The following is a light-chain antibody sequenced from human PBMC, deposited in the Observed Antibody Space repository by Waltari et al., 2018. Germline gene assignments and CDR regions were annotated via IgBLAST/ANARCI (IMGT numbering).Light chain of an antibody. CDR1: RDDVGGYNF. Sequence: QSALTPPASVSGSPGQSITISCTGTRDDVGGYNFVSWYQPYPGKAPKLIIYDVTNRPSGVSNRFSASKSGNTASLTISGLQAEDEADYYCCSYTSSATLVFGGGTKVTVL. J-gene: IGLJ2*01. CDR3: CSYTSSATLV. V-gene: IGLV2-14*01. CDR2: DVT.